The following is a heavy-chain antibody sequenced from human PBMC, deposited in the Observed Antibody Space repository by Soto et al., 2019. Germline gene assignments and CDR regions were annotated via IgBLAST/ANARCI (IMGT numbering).Heavy chain of an antibody. J-gene: IGHJ5*01. V-gene: IGHV4-31*02. Sequence: SETLSLTCTVSGDSIRSGGHYWTWIRQHPGKGLEWLGYISNTGSTYYNPSLKSRLNILLGTSHNQFSLRLSSVTAADTAMYYCAREGDRYYDTSGYHFKNLDSWGQGTLVTVSS. CDR1: GDSIRSGGHY. D-gene: IGHD3-22*01. CDR2: ISNTGST. CDR3: AREGDRYYDTSGYHFKNLDS.